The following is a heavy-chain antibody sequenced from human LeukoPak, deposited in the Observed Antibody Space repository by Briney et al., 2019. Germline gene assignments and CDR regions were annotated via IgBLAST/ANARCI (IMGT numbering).Heavy chain of an antibody. CDR3: ARRAMGATSFDY. CDR2: ISSSSNTV. CDR1: GFTFSDYY. V-gene: IGHV3-11*04. Sequence: PGGSLRPSCAASGFTFSDYYMTWVRQAPGKGLEWLSYISSSSNTVYYADSVKGRLTVSRDNANNSLYVQMTNLRAEDTAVYYCARRAMGATSFDYWGQGTLVTVSS. D-gene: IGHD1-26*01. J-gene: IGHJ4*02.